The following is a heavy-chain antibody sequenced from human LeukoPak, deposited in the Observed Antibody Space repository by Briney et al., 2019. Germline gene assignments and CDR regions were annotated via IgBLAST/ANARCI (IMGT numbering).Heavy chain of an antibody. V-gene: IGHV4-59*01. CDR2: IYYSGST. CDR1: GGSISSYY. CDR3: GRGSGYYLYYFDY. Sequence: SETLSLTCTVSGGSISSYYWSWIRQPPGKGLEWIGYIYYSGSTNYNPSLKSRVTISVDTSKNQFSLKLSSVTAADTAVYYCGRGSGYYLYYFDYWGQGTLVTVSS. J-gene: IGHJ4*02. D-gene: IGHD3-22*01.